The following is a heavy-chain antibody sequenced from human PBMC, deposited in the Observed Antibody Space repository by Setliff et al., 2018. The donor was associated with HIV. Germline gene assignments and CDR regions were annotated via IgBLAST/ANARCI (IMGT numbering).Heavy chain of an antibody. J-gene: IGHJ6*03. CDR2: IYSSGIT. D-gene: IGHD2-2*01. CDR3: ARDLVVVPAAGHMDSYYMDV. V-gene: IGHV4-4*07. Sequence: TLSLTCTVSGDSFSSYYWSWIRQPAGKGLEWIGHIYSSGITNYNPSLKSRVTMSVDTPKKQFSLKLSSVTAADTAVYYCARDLVVVPAAGHMDSYYMDVWGKGTTVTSP. CDR1: GDSFSSYY.